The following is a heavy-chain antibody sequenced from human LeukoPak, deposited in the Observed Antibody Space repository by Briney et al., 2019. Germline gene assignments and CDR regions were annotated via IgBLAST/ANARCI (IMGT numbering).Heavy chain of an antibody. D-gene: IGHD5-12*01. J-gene: IGHJ3*02. CDR2: IIPIFGTA. CDR1: GGTFSSYA. Sequence: ASVKVSCKASGGTFSSYAISWVRQAPGQGLEWMGGIIPIFGTANYAQKFQGRVTITTDESTSTAYMELSSLRSEDTAVYYCARDRGYSGYDKGAFGIWGQGTMVTVSS. V-gene: IGHV1-69*05. CDR3: ARDRGYSGYDKGAFGI.